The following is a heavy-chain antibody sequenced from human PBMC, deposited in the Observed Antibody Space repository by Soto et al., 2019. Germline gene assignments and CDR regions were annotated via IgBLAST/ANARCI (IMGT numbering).Heavy chain of an antibody. Sequence: ASVKVSCKASGYTSNNYAMHWVRQAPGQGLEWMGCINAGNGNTKYSQKFQDRVTISRDTSASTAYMELSSLRYEDTAFYYCARERISMVREAPFYWGQGTLVTVSS. CDR1: GYTSNNYA. J-gene: IGHJ4*02. V-gene: IGHV1-3*01. CDR3: ARERISMVREAPFY. D-gene: IGHD3-10*01. CDR2: INAGNGNT.